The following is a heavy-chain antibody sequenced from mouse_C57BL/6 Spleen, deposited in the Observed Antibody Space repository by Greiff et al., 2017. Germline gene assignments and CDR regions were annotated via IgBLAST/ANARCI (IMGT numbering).Heavy chain of an antibody. Sequence: EVQGVESGGGLVKPGGSLKLSCAASGFTFSSYAMSWVRQTPEKRLEWVATISDGGSYTYYPDNVKGRFTISRDNAKNNLYLQMSHLKSEDTAMYYCARGAYYGSSDWYFDVWGTGTTVTVSS. D-gene: IGHD1-1*01. CDR1: GFTFSSYA. CDR2: ISDGGSYT. CDR3: ARGAYYGSSDWYFDV. J-gene: IGHJ1*03. V-gene: IGHV5-4*01.